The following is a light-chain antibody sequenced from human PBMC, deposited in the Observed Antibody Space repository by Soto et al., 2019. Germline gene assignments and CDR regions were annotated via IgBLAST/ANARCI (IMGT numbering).Light chain of an antibody. V-gene: IGKV1-5*03. J-gene: IGKJ4*01. CDR2: KAS. CDR1: RSISYE. Sequence: DIQMTQSPFTLSASVGDTVTITCRASRSISYELAWYQQRRGKAPQLLIYKASSLEDGVPPRFSGSGTGTEFTLTISSLEPEDFATYYCQQYDGSSPSLTFGGGTKVEVK. CDR3: QQYDGSSPSLT.